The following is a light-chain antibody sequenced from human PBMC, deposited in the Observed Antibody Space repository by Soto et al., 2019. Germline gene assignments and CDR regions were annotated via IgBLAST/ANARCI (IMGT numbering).Light chain of an antibody. CDR3: NSFTTSSTYV. J-gene: IGLJ1*01. CDR1: TSDVGRYNY. V-gene: IGLV2-14*03. Sequence: HSALTQAASGSGFPGQSSCISCTRTTSDVGRYNYVSWYQRHPGKAPKLMIYDVSYRPSWVSNRFSGSKSGITASLTISGLQAEDEADYYCNSFTTSSTYVFGTGTKVTVL. CDR2: DVS.